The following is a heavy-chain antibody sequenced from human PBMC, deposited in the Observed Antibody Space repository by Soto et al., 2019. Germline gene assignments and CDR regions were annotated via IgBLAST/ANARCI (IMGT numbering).Heavy chain of an antibody. CDR2: INHSGST. Sequence: QVQLQQWGAGLLKPSETLSLTCAVYGGSFSGYYWSWIRQPPGKGLEWIGEINHSGSTNYNPSLKSRVTISLDTSKNQFSLKLSSVTAADTAVYYCASVRENYDILTGYIRDYMDVWGKGTTVTVSS. D-gene: IGHD3-9*01. CDR1: GGSFSGYY. CDR3: ASVRENYDILTGYIRDYMDV. J-gene: IGHJ6*03. V-gene: IGHV4-34*01.